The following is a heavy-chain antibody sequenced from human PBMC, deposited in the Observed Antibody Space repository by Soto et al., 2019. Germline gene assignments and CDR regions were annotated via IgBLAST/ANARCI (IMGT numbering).Heavy chain of an antibody. D-gene: IGHD5-18*01. Sequence: ASVKVSCKASGGTFSSYAVSWVRQAPGQGLGWMGGIIPIFGTANYAQKFQGRVTITADESTSTAYMELSSLRSEDTAVYYCARGGYSYGYGIDYWGQGTLVTVSS. CDR1: GGTFSSYA. CDR2: IIPIFGTA. J-gene: IGHJ4*02. CDR3: ARGGYSYGYGIDY. V-gene: IGHV1-69*13.